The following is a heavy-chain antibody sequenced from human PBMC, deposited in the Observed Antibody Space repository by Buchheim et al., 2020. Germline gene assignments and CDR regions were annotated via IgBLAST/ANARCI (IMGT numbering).Heavy chain of an antibody. V-gene: IGHV3-48*02. CDR3: ARGPGYYDSSGYYYPYYYYGMDV. D-gene: IGHD3-22*01. CDR2: ISSSSSTI. CDR1: GFTFNRYS. Sequence: EVQLVESGGGLVQPGGSLRLSCAASGFTFNRYSLNWVRQAPGKGLEWVSYISSSSSTIYYADSVTGRFTISRDNAKNSLHLQMNSLRDEDTAVYYCARGPGYYDSSGYYYPYYYYGMDVWGQGTT. J-gene: IGHJ6*02.